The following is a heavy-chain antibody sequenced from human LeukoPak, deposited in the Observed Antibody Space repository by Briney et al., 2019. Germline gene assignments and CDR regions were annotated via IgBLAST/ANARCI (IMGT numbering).Heavy chain of an antibody. CDR3: ARDSDIWDYGMDV. V-gene: IGHV3-66*01. CDR2: IYSGGST. D-gene: IGHD3-9*01. Sequence: GGSLRLSCAASGFTVSSNYMSWVRQAPGKGLEWVSVIYSGGSTYYADSVKGRFTISGDNSKNTLYLQMNSLRAEDTAVYYCARDSDIWDYGMDVWGQGTTVTVSS. J-gene: IGHJ6*02. CDR1: GFTVSSNY.